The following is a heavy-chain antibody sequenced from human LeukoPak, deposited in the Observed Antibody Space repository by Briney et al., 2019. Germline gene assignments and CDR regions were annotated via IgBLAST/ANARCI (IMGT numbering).Heavy chain of an antibody. D-gene: IGHD3-22*01. CDR2: ISSSSSYI. V-gene: IGHV3-21*01. Sequence: PGGSLRLSCAASGFTFSSYSMNWVRQAPGKGLEWVSSISSSSSYIYYADSVKGRFTISRDNAKNSLYLQMNSLRAEDTAVYYCARDIRDYDSSGFYFDYWGQGPRSPSPQ. CDR3: ARDIRDYDSSGFYFDY. CDR1: GFTFSSYS. J-gene: IGHJ4*02.